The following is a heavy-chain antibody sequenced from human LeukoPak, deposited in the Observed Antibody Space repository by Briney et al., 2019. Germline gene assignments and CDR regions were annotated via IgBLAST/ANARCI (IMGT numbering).Heavy chain of an antibody. J-gene: IGHJ5*02. CDR2: IYYSGST. D-gene: IGHD3-22*01. CDR1: GGSISSGGYY. V-gene: IGHV4-31*03. CDR3: ARDSRVGYYDSSGYPTTWFDP. Sequence: PSQTLSLTCTVSGGSISSGGYYWSSIRQHPGKGLEWIGYIYYSGSTYYNPSLKSRVTISVDTSKNQFSLKLSSVTAADTAVYYCARDSRVGYYDSSGYPTTWFDPWGQGTLVTVSS.